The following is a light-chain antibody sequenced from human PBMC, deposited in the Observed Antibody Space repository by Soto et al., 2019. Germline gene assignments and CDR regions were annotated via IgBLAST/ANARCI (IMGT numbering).Light chain of an antibody. CDR1: QSVSSY. CDR2: DAS. Sequence: EIVLTQSPATLSFSPGERATLSCRASQSVSSYLAWYQQKPGQAPRLLIYDASGRATGIPARFSGSGSGTDFTLTISSLEPEDFAVYYCQQRSNLMYTFGQGTKL. CDR3: QQRSNLMYT. V-gene: IGKV3-11*01. J-gene: IGKJ2*01.